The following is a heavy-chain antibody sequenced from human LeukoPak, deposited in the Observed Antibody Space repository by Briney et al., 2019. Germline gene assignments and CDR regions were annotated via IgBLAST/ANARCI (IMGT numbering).Heavy chain of an antibody. CDR3: TRLVGDND. CDR1: GFTFSDQA. V-gene: IGHV3-72*01. J-gene: IGHJ4*02. D-gene: IGHD1-26*01. Sequence: GGSLRLSHAASGFTFSDQAMDWVRQAPGKGLEGVGRVRNKANSYTTEYAPSVQGRFTVSRDESKNPLYLQMNSMKTEDTAVYYCTRLVGDNDWGQGTLVTVSS. CDR2: VRNKANSYTT.